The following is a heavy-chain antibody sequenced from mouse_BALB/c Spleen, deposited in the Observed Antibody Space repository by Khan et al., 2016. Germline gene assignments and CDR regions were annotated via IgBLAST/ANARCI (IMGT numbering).Heavy chain of an antibody. CDR3: ARSDYGDKDAMDY. CDR1: GYSITSDYA. CDR2: ISYSGST. V-gene: IGHV3-2*02. Sequence: EVQLVESGPGLVKPSQSLSLTCTVTGYSITSDYAWNWIRQFPGNRLEWMGYISYSGSTSYNPSLKSRISITRDTSKNQFFLQLNSVTSEDTATYYCARSDYGDKDAMDYWGQGTSVTVSS. J-gene: IGHJ4*01. D-gene: IGHD1-1*01.